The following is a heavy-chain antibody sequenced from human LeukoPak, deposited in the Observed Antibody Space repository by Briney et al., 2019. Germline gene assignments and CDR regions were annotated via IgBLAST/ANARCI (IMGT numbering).Heavy chain of an antibody. CDR1: GCSISSYD. CDR3: ARGLIDGSSGYWDYYYYMDV. Sequence: SETLSLTCTVSGCSISSYDWSWIRQPPRKGLEGIGDIYYSGSTNYNPSLKSRVVIYVDTSKNQFSLKMSYVHAVDTAVYYCARGLIDGSSGYWDYYYYMDVWGKGTTVTVSS. CDR2: IYYSGST. J-gene: IGHJ6*03. D-gene: IGHD3-22*01. V-gene: IGHV4-59*01.